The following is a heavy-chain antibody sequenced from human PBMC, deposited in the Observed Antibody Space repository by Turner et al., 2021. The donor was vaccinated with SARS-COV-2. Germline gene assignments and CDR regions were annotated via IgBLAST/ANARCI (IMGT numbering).Heavy chain of an antibody. V-gene: IGHV3-66*02. J-gene: IGHJ4*02. D-gene: IGHD2-2*01. CDR1: GFTVSSNY. Sequence: EVQLVESGGGLVQPGGSLRLSCAASGFTVSSNYMHWVRQAPGKGLEWVSVIYSGGSTYYADSVKGRFTISRDTSKNTLYLQMNSLRAEDTAVYYCARDLGGTSSLGGYFDYWGQGTLVTVSS. CDR2: IYSGGST. CDR3: ARDLGGTSSLGGYFDY.